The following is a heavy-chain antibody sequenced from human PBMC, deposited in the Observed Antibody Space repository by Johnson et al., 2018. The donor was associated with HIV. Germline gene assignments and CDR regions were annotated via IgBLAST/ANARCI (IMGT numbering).Heavy chain of an antibody. J-gene: IGHJ3*02. CDR3: ARGRTVVSVFDI. D-gene: IGHD3-3*01. Sequence: VRLLESGGGAVQPGWSLRLSSAASGFTCSSYGLHWFPQAPGRGLDWLAYRGYHGGSIYYADYVQGRFTISRDNSKNTLSLQMNSLRAEDTAVYYCARGRTVVSVFDIWGQGTMVTVSS. CDR1: GFTCSSYG. V-gene: IGHV3-30*02. CDR2: RGYHGGSI.